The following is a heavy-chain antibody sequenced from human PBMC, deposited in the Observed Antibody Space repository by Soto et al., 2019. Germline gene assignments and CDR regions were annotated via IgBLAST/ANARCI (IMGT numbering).Heavy chain of an antibody. CDR1: GFTFDEYA. D-gene: IGHD3-10*01. CDR3: AKDKPRGSGSYYDYYYYVDX. Sequence: GGSLRLSCAASGFTFDEYAMHWVRQAPGKGLEWVSGISWNSGSIGYADSVKGRFTISRDNAKTSLYLQMNSLRAEDTALYYCAKDKPRGSGSYYDYYYYVDXWGKGTTVTVSS. CDR2: ISWNSGSI. V-gene: IGHV3-9*01. J-gene: IGHJ6*03.